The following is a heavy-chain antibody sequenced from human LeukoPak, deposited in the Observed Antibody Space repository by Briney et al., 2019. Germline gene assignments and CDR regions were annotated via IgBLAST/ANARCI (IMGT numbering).Heavy chain of an antibody. CDR2: ISSNGSAI. CDR3: ARDLGASRGVFFDY. CDR1: GFTFSSSE. D-gene: IGHD1-26*01. V-gene: IGHV3-48*03. J-gene: IGHJ4*02. Sequence: GGSLRVSCAASGFTFSSSEMNWVRQTPGKGLEWVSYISSNGSAIYYADSVRGRFTISRDNAKDSLYLQMNSLRAEDTAVYYCARDLGASRGVFFDYWGQGAPVTVSS.